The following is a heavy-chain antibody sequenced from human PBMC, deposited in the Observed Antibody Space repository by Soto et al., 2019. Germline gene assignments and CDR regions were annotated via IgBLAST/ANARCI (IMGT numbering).Heavy chain of an antibody. J-gene: IGHJ4*02. CDR2: VKSDGTTA. V-gene: IGHV3-74*01. CDR3: ASLFASTYSQRPFDF. CDR1: GFAFTSYW. D-gene: IGHD2-15*01. Sequence: GGSLRLSCEASGFAFTSYWMHWVRQAPGKGLVWVAGVKSDGTTATYADSVRGRFTISRDNAKNTLYLQMNSLSAEDTAVYYCASLFASTYSQRPFDFWGQGTQVTV.